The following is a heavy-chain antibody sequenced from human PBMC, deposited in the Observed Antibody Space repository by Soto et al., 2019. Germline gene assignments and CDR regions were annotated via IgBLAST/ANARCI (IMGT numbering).Heavy chain of an antibody. CDR1: SGYISSSNW. CDR2: IYHSGST. CDR3: ASIMITFGGVIVSSN. J-gene: IGHJ4*02. V-gene: IGHV4-4*02. Sequence: PSETLSLTCAVSSGYISSSNWWSWVRQPPGKGMEWIGEIYHSGSTNYNPSLKSRVTISVDKSKNQFSLKLSSVTAADTAVYYCASIMITFGGVIVSSNWGQGTLVTVSS. D-gene: IGHD3-16*02.